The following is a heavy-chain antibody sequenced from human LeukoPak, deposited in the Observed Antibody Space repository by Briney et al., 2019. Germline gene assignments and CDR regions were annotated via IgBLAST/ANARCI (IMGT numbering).Heavy chain of an antibody. CDR3: ARGRRELLNYYYYYMDV. Sequence: SETLSLTCTVSGGSISSSGYYWGWIRQPPGKGLEWIASIYYSGSTYYNPSLKSRGTISVDTSKNQLSLKLSSLTAADTAVYYCARGRRELLNYYYYYMDVWGKGTTVTVSS. J-gene: IGHJ6*03. V-gene: IGHV4-39*01. CDR1: GGSISSSGYY. D-gene: IGHD1-26*01. CDR2: IYYSGST.